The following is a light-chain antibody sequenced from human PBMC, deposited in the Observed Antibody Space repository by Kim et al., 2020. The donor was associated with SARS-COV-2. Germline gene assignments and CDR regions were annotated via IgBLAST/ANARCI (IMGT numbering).Light chain of an antibody. CDR3: HVWDSNTAV. J-gene: IGLJ3*02. CDR2: RDR. Sequence: VALEQTARIACGGSSIGAKSVHWYQQKPGQAPVLVIYRDRNRPSGIPERFSGSNSGNTATLTISRAQAGDEADYYCHVWDSNTAVFGGGTRLSVL. CDR1: SIGAKS. V-gene: IGLV3-9*01.